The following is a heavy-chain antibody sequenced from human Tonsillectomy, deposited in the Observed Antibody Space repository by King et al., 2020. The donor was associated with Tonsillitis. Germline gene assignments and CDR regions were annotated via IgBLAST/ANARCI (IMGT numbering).Heavy chain of an antibody. J-gene: IGHJ4*02. Sequence: VQLVESGPEVRKPGASVKVSCKTSGYTFSSHSISWVRQAPGQGLEWMGITTYNGDTKYGQNFQGRVTMTTDTSTKTAYLELRSLKPDDTAVYFCARDLRDYGAVPDYWGQGTLVTVSS. CDR1: GYTFSSHS. V-gene: IGHV1-18*01. CDR3: ARDLRDYGAVPDY. D-gene: IGHD4/OR15-4a*01. CDR2: ITTYNGDT.